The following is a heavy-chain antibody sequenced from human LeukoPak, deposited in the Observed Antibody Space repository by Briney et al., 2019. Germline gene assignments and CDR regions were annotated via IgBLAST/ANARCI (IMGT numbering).Heavy chain of an antibody. V-gene: IGHV3-33*01. D-gene: IGHD2-15*01. Sequence: GGSLRLSCAASGLTFSSYGMHWVRQAPGKGLEWVAAIWYDGSIQYYADSVKGRFTISRDNSKNTLYLQMDSLRAEDTAVYYCARAGYCSGGSCYGSDYWGQGTMVTVSS. CDR3: ARAGYCSGGSCYGSDY. CDR1: GLTFSSYG. J-gene: IGHJ3*01. CDR2: IWYDGSIQ.